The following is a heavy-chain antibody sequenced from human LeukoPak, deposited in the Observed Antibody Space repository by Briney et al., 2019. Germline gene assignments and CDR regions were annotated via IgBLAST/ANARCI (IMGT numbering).Heavy chain of an antibody. CDR1: GFTFRSYS. J-gene: IGHJ6*03. D-gene: IGHD2-15*01. V-gene: IGHV3-48*01. CDR2: IGGSDMTI. Sequence: GGSLRLSCAASGFTFRSYSMTWVRQAPGEGLEWVSYIGGSDMTIYYTDSVKGLFTISRDNAKNSLYLQMNSLRAEDMAVYYCARDIGGGSYYMDVWGKGTTVIVSS. CDR3: ARDIGGGSYYMDV.